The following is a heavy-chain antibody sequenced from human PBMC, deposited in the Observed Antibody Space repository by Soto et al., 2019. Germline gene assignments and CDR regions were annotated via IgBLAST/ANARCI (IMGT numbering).Heavy chain of an antibody. CDR3: ARAYYYDSSGYPGY. J-gene: IGHJ4*02. CDR1: GYTFTSYA. CDR2: INAGNGNR. Sequence: GASVKVSCKASGYTFTSYAMHWVRQAPGQRLEWMGWINAGNGNRRYSQKFQGRVTITSDTSASTAYMELNSLRAEDTAVYYCARAYYYDSSGYPGYWGQRTLVTVSS. V-gene: IGHV1-3*01. D-gene: IGHD3-22*01.